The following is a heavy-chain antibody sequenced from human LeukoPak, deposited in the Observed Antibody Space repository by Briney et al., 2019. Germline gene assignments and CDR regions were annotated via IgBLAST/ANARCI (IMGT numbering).Heavy chain of an antibody. J-gene: IGHJ4*02. CDR1: GFTFDDYA. V-gene: IGHV3-9*01. CDR2: ISWNSGSI. CDR3: AKGYSSGWYYFDY. D-gene: IGHD6-19*01. Sequence: GGSLRLSCAASGFTFDDYAMHWVRQAPGKGLEWVSGISWNSGSIGYADSVKGRFTISRDNAKNSLYLQMNSLRAEDTALYYCAKGYSSGWYYFDYWGQGTLVTVSS.